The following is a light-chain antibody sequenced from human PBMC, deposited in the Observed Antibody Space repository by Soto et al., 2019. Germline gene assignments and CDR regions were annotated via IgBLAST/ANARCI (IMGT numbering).Light chain of an antibody. CDR2: DAS. V-gene: IGKV3D-20*02. CDR1: QSVSSSY. CDR3: QQRSSWPPIT. J-gene: IGKJ5*01. Sequence: EIVLTQSPGTLSLSTGERATLSCRASQSVSSSYLAWYQQKPGQPPRLLIFDASNRAAGVPARFSGSGSGTDFTLTIRSLEPEDFAVYFCQQRSSWPPITFGQGTRLEIK.